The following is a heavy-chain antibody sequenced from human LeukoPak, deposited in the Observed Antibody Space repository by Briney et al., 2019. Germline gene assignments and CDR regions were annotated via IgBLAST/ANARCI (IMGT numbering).Heavy chain of an antibody. CDR1: GFTFSTYG. J-gene: IGHJ4*02. D-gene: IGHD4-17*01. V-gene: IGHV3-33*06. CDR3: AKGLWGTTVTPLDY. Sequence: PEGSLRLSCAASGFTFSTYGMHWVRQAPGKGLEWVAVIWFDGSDKYYADSVKGRFTMSRDNSKNTLYLQMNSLRAEDTALYFCAKGLWGTTVTPLDYWGQGTLVTVSS. CDR2: IWFDGSDK.